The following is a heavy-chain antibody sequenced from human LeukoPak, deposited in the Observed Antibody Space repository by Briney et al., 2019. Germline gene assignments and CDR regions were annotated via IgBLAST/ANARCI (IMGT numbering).Heavy chain of an antibody. D-gene: IGHD2-8*02. J-gene: IGHJ5*02. CDR1: GFTDSTNY. CDR2: ISSTNSTI. CDR3: ARDTGGRGWLDP. Sequence: GGSLRLSCVVSGFTDSTNYMSWVRQAPGKGLEGVSYISSTNSTIYYPDSVKGRFTISRDNAKNSLYLQMHSLRAEDTAVYYCARDTGGRGWLDPWGQGTLVTVSS. V-gene: IGHV3-48*01.